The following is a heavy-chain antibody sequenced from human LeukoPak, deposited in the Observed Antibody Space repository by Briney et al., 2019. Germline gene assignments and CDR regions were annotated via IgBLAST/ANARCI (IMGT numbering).Heavy chain of an antibody. CDR2: INPNSGGT. CDR1: GYTFTGYY. D-gene: IGHD5-18*01. CDR3: ARDGWIQLWLRNYYYMDV. J-gene: IGHJ6*03. V-gene: IGHV1-2*06. Sequence: ASVKVSCKASGYTFTGYYMHWVRQAPGQGLEWMGRINPNSGGTNYAQKFQGRVTMTRDTSISTAYMELSRLRSDDTAVYYCARDGWIQLWLRNYYYMDVWGKGITVTVSS.